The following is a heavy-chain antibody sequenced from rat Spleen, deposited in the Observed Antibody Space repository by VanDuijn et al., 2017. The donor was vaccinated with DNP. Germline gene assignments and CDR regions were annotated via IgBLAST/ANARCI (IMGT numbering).Heavy chain of an antibody. J-gene: IGHJ1*01. D-gene: IGHD3-1*01. CDR1: GFPFSDHN. CDR2: ISTRGSKT. V-gene: IGHV5S23*01. CDR3: ARGSTSIYWYFDF. Sequence: EVQLVESGGGLVQPGRSLKLSCAASGFPFSDHNMAWVRQAPRKGLEWVAAISTRGSKTYYPDSMKGRFTISRDDAKSSLYLQMNSLKSEDTATYYCARGSTSIYWYFDFWGPGTMVTVSS.